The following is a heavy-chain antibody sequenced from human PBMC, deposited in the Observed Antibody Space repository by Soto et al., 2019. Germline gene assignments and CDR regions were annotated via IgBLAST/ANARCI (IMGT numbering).Heavy chain of an antibody. Sequence: EVQLVESGGGLVQPGGSLRLSCAASGFTFSSYWMSWVRQAPGKGLEWVANIKQDGSEKYYVDSVKGRFTISRDNAKNSLYLQMNGLRAEDTAVYYCARDEIVATISFFDYWGQGTLVTVSS. D-gene: IGHD5-12*01. V-gene: IGHV3-7*01. J-gene: IGHJ4*02. CDR1: GFTFSSYW. CDR2: IKQDGSEK. CDR3: ARDEIVATISFFDY.